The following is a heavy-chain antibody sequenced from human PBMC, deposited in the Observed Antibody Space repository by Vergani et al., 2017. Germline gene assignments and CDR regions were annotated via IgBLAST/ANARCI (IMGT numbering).Heavy chain of an antibody. CDR1: GGSFSGYY. D-gene: IGHD5-12*01. V-gene: IGHV4-34*01. CDR2: INHSGST. J-gene: IGHJ4*02. Sequence: QVQLQESGPGLVKPSETLSLTCAVYGGSFSGYYWSWIRQPPGKGLEWIGEINHSGSTNYNPSLKSRVTISVDTSKNQFSLKLSSVTAADTAVYYCARGGYRDYFDYWGQGTLVTVSS. CDR3: ARGGYRDYFDY.